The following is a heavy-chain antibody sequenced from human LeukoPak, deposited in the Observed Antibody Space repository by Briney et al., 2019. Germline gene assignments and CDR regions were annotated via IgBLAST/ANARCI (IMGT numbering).Heavy chain of an antibody. CDR1: GGSINSHF. J-gene: IGHJ4*02. CDR3: ATRHAASSWYWVFYY. CDR2: VFNGGNT. Sequence: SATLSLPGSVAGGSINSHFRRWIRQPPGEGLEWIGYVFNGGNTNYNPALKSRVTMAVNTYRDQFALRLTAVTAAETAIYYSATRHAASSWYWVFYYRSQGTLVTVSS. V-gene: IGHV4-59*11. D-gene: IGHD6-13*01.